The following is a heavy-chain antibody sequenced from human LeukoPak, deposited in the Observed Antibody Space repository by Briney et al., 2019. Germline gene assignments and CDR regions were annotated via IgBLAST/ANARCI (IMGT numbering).Heavy chain of an antibody. Sequence: ASVKVSCKASGYTFTSYGISWVRQAPGQGLEWMGWISAYNGNTNYAQKLQGRVTMTTDTSTSTAYMELRSLRSDDTAVYYCARPAPLLWLGGLFYYYYYMDVWGKGTTVTVS. J-gene: IGHJ6*03. D-gene: IGHD3-10*01. CDR2: ISAYNGNT. CDR1: GYTFTSYG. V-gene: IGHV1-18*01. CDR3: ARPAPLLWLGGLFYYYYYMDV.